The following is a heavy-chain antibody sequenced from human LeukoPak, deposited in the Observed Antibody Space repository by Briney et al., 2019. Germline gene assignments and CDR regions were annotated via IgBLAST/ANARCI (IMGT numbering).Heavy chain of an antibody. Sequence: SETLSLTCTVSNYSISSDYYWGWIRQPPGKGLEWIGSLFHSGTIYYTPSLKSRVTTSVDTSNNQFSLKLMSVTAADTAVYYCARATRPRGDFDYWGQGTLVTVSS. D-gene: IGHD6-6*01. V-gene: IGHV4-38-2*02. CDR3: ARATRPRGDFDY. CDR1: NYSISSDYY. J-gene: IGHJ4*02. CDR2: LFHSGTI.